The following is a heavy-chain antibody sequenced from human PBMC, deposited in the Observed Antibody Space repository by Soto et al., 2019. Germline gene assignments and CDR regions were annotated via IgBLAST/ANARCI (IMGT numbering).Heavy chain of an antibody. D-gene: IGHD3-9*01. CDR2: IIPIFGTA. V-gene: IGHV1-69*13. CDR3: ARVARYYDILTGSYYFDY. J-gene: IGHJ4*02. Sequence: SVKVSCKASGGTFSSYAISWVRQAPGQGLEWMGGIIPIFGTANYAQKFQGRVTITADESTSTAYMELSSLRSEDTAVYYCARVARYYDILTGSYYFDYWGQGTLVTVSS. CDR1: GGTFSSYA.